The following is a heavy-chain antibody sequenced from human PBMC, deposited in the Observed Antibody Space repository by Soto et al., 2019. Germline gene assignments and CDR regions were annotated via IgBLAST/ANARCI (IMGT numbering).Heavy chain of an antibody. CDR1: GYTFTAYY. Sequence: QVQLVQSGAVVKKLGASVKVSCKASGYTFTAYYIHWVRQAPGQGLEWVGWINLNSGDTNYAQRFQGWVTMTGDTSVSTAYMDLTRLRSDDTAVYYCARGGYTYGYGLDYWGQGTLVTVSS. V-gene: IGHV1-2*04. CDR3: ARGGYTYGYGLDY. J-gene: IGHJ4*02. D-gene: IGHD5-18*01. CDR2: INLNSGDT.